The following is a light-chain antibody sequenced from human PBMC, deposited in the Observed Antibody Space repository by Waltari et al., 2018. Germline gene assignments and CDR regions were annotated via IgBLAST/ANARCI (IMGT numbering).Light chain of an antibody. CDR2: VNSDGSH. CDR1: IVHRNNI. CDR3: QTGGHGTWV. Sequence: QLVLTQSPSASASLGASVNLTCTLSIVHRNNIIALLQQRPEKGPRYLMKVNSDGSHNKGDEIPDRFSGSSSGAERYLTISSVQSEDEADYYCQTGGHGTWVFGGGTTLTVL. V-gene: IGLV4-69*01. J-gene: IGLJ3*02.